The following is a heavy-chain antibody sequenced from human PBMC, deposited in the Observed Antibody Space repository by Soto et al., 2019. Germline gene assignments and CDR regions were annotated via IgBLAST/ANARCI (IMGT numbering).Heavy chain of an antibody. V-gene: IGHV3-33*08. J-gene: IGHJ3*02. CDR3: ARGGTGGLDAFDI. D-gene: IGHD7-27*01. CDR1: GFTFSSYG. CDR2: IWYDGSNK. Sequence: GGSLRLSCAASGFTFSSYGMHWVRQAPGKGLEWVAVIWYDGSNKYYADSVKGRFTISRDNSKNTLYLQMNSLRAEDTVVYYCARGGTGGLDAFDIWGQGTMVTVSS.